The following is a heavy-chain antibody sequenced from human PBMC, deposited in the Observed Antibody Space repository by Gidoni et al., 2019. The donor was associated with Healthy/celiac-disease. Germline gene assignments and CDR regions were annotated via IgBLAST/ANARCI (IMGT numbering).Heavy chain of an antibody. Sequence: QVQLQESGPGLVKPSETLSLTCTVSGGSISSYYWSWIRQPPGKGLEWIGYIYYSGSTNYNPSLKSRVTISVDTSKNQFSLKLSSVTAADTAVYYCARVFGIASAHDYWGQGTLVTVSS. CDR3: ARVFGIASAHDY. V-gene: IGHV4-59*01. D-gene: IGHD2-21*01. J-gene: IGHJ4*02. CDR1: GGSISSYY. CDR2: IYYSGST.